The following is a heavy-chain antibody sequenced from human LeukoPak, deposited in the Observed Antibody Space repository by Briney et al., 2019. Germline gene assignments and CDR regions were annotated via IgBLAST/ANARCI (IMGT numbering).Heavy chain of an antibody. Sequence: PGGSLILSCAASRFTFGSYAVSWVRQAPGKGLEWVSAISGSGGETYYADSVRGRFTISRDNSKNTLSLQMNSLRAEDTAVYYCATHYTSGNYYDQYYFDSWGQGTLVTVSS. D-gene: IGHD3-10*01. CDR3: ATHYTSGNYYDQYYFDS. V-gene: IGHV3-23*01. CDR2: ISGSGGET. CDR1: RFTFGSYA. J-gene: IGHJ4*02.